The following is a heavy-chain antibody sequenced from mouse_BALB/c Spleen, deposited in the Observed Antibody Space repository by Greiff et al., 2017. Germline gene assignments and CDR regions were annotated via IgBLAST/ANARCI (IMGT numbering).Heavy chain of an antibody. CDR3: ARRPSHTTGRFAY. CDR1: GFTFSSYA. D-gene: IGHD2-12*01. Sequence: EVMLVESGGGLVKPGGSLKLSCAASGFTFSSYAMSWVRQTPEKRLEWVATISSGGSYTYYPDSVKGRFTISRDNAKNTLYLQMSNLRSEDTAMYDCARRPSHTTGRFAYWGQGTLVTESA. J-gene: IGHJ3*01. V-gene: IGHV5-9-1*01. CDR2: ISSGGSYT.